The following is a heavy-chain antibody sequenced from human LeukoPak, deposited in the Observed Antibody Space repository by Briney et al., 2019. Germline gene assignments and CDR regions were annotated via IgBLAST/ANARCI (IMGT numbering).Heavy chain of an antibody. Sequence: GGSLRLSCRTSGLTFGDYALSWIRQAPGKGLEWVSYISGSSSYTDYADSVRGRFTISRDNAKNSLYLQMNSLRVEDTAVYYCARTLVAAPGSKGGPWGQGTLVTVSS. J-gene: IGHJ5*02. V-gene: IGHV3-11*03. D-gene: IGHD6-13*01. CDR3: ARTLVAAPGSKGGP. CDR2: ISGSSSYT. CDR1: GLTFGDYA.